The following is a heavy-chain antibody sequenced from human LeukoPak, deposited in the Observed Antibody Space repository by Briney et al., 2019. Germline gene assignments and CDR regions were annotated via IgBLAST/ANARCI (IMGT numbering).Heavy chain of an antibody. V-gene: IGHV4-59*01. D-gene: IGHD2-15*01. CDR3: ARGGYCSGGSCYSGAFDI. CDR2: IYYSGST. CDR1: GGSISSYY. J-gene: IGHJ3*02. Sequence: SETLSLTCTVSGGSISSYYWSWIRQPPGKGLEXXXXIYYSGSTNYNPSLKSRATISVDTSKNQFSLKLSSVTAADTAVYYCARGGYCSGGSCYSGAFDIWGQGTMVTVSS.